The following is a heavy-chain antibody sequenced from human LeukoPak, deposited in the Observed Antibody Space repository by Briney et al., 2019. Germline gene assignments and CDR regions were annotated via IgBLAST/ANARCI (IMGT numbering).Heavy chain of an antibody. CDR1: GFTFSSYW. V-gene: IGHV3-7*01. J-gene: IGHJ6*03. CDR3: ARDLMYYDILTGYYSGSTVGYYYYMDV. CDR2: IKQDGSEK. D-gene: IGHD3-9*01. Sequence: GGSLRLSCAASGFTFSSYWMSWVHQSPGKGLEWVANIKQDGSEKYYVDSVKGRFTISRDNAKNSLYLQMNSLRAEDTAVYYCARDLMYYDILTGYYSGSTVGYYYYMDVWGKGTTVTASS.